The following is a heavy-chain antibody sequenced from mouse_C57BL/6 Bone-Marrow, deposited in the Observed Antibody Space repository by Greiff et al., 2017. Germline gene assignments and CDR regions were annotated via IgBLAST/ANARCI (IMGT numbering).Heavy chain of an antibody. CDR2: IYPRSGNT. CDR3: ARGGTTVGYFDY. CDR1: GYTFTSYG. V-gene: IGHV1-81*01. D-gene: IGHD1-1*01. Sequence: QVQLQQSGAELARPGASVKLSCKASGYTFTSYGISWVKQRPGQGLEWIGEIYPRSGNTYYNEKFKGKATLTADKSSSTAYMELRSLTSEDSAVYFCARGGTTVGYFDYWGQGTTLTVSS. J-gene: IGHJ2*01.